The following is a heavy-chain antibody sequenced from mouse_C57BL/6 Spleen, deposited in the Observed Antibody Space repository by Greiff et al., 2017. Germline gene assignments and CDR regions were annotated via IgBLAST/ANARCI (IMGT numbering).Heavy chain of an antibody. Sequence: EVQLQQSGPELVKPGASVKISCKASGYSFTDYNLNWVKQSNGQSLEWIGVINPNYGTPSYNQKFKGKATLTVDPSSSTAYMQLNRLTSEDSAVYYGTRGGSSYAWFAYWGQGTLVTVSA. D-gene: IGHD1-1*01. CDR3: TRGGSSYAWFAY. CDR2: INPNYGTP. V-gene: IGHV1-39*01. CDR1: GYSFTDYN. J-gene: IGHJ3*01.